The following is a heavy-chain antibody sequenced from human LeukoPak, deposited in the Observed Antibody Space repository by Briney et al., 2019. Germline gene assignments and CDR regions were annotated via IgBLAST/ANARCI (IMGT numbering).Heavy chain of an antibody. Sequence: PGGSLRLSCAASGFTFSSYSINWVRQAPGKRLEWVSYISSSSSTIDYADSVKGRFTIYRDNAKNSLYLQMNSLRDEDTAVYYCARGRTLYGAGSYLDYWGQGTLVTVSS. CDR1: GFTFSSYS. V-gene: IGHV3-48*02. CDR3: ARGRTLYGAGSYLDY. D-gene: IGHD3-10*01. J-gene: IGHJ4*02. CDR2: ISSSSSTI.